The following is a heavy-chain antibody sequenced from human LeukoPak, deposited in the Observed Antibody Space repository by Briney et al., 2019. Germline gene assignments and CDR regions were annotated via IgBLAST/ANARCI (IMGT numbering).Heavy chain of an antibody. Sequence: PSETLSLTCTVSGGSVRSSSYYWGWIRQPPAKGLEWIGTIYYSGSTYYNPSLKSRVTISVDTSKNQFSLKLSSVTAADTAVYYCARPYGDSSWGQGILVTVSS. D-gene: IGHD4-17*01. V-gene: IGHV4-39*01. CDR1: GGSVRSSSYY. CDR3: ARPYGDSS. CDR2: IYYSGST. J-gene: IGHJ5*02.